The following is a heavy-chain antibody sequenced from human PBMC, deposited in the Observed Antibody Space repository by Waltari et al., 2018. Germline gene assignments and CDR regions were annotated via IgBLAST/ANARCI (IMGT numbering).Heavy chain of an antibody. Sequence: QLQLQESGPGLVKPSETLSLTCSVSGDSIISTYYYWGWIRHPPGKGPEWIGSIYYSGDTFYSPSLSSRVTISVDTSKNQFSLKLTSVTAADTALYYCARVTSEFRSPYFYFDLWGRGTLVTVSA. CDR2: IYYSGDT. CDR1: GDSIISTYYY. J-gene: IGHJ2*01. V-gene: IGHV4-39*07. CDR3: ARVTSEFRSPYFYFDL.